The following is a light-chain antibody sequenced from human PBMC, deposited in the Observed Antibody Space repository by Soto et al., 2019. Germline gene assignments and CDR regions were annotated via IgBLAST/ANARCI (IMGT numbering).Light chain of an antibody. CDR3: KHYNNWPPIT. V-gene: IGKV3-15*01. CDR2: GAS. J-gene: IGKJ5*01. Sequence: EIVMTQSPATLSVCPWEIATLSCRASQSVRSSLAWYQQKVGQAPRLLIYGASTRATGIPARFSGSGSGTEFTLTIGSLQYEDFAVYFCKHYNNWPPITFGQGTRLEIK. CDR1: QSVRSS.